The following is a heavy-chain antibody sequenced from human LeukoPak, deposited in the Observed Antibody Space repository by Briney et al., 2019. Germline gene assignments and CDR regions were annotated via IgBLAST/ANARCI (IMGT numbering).Heavy chain of an antibody. V-gene: IGHV4-34*01. J-gene: IGHJ5*02. D-gene: IGHD2-2*01. CDR2: INHSGST. Sequence: SETLSLTCAVYGGSFSGYYWSWIRQPPGKGLEWIGEINHSGSTNYNPSLKSRVTISVDTSKNQFSLKLSSVTAAATAVYYCARKGMSRLVVVPPKTLNWFDPWGQGTLVTVSS. CDR1: GGSFSGYY. CDR3: ARKGMSRLVVVPPKTLNWFDP.